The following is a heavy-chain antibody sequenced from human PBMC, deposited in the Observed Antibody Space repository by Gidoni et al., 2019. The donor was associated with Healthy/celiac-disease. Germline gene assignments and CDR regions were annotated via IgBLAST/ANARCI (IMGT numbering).Heavy chain of an antibody. Sequence: QVQLVESGGGVVQPGRSLRLSCADAGFTFSSYGMHWVRKAPGKGLEWVAVILYDGSNKYYADSVKGRFTISRDNSKNTLYLQMNSVRAEDTAVYYCARDGLGMRSNWFDPWGQGTLVTVSS. D-gene: IGHD3-10*01. J-gene: IGHJ5*02. V-gene: IGHV3-33*01. CDR3: ARDGLGMRSNWFDP. CDR1: GFTFSSYG. CDR2: ILYDGSNK.